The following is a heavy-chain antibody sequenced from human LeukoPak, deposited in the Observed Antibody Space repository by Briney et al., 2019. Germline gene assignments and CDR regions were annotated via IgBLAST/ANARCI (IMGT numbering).Heavy chain of an antibody. CDR2: IIPIFGTA. J-gene: IGHJ4*02. Sequence: SVNVSCTASGGTFSIYAISWVRQAPGQGLEWMGGIIPIFGTANYAQKFQGRVTITADESTSTAYMELSSLRSEDTAVYYCARGGLEMATTQFDYWGQGTLVTVSS. V-gene: IGHV1-69*13. CDR1: GGTFSIYA. D-gene: IGHD5-24*01. CDR3: ARGGLEMATTQFDY.